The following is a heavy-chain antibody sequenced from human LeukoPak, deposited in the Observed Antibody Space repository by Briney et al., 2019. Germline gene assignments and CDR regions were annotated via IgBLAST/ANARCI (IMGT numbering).Heavy chain of an antibody. CDR2: IKQEGSEK. CDR3: AGSYPSSWDLTYYFKH. Sequence: PGGSLRLSCAASGFTFSRYGMSWVRQAPGKGLEWVATIKQEGSEKYSVDAVKGRFTISRDNAKNSLDLQMSSLRAEDTAFYYCAGSYPSSWDLTYYFKHWGRGALVTVSS. V-gene: IGHV3-7*05. CDR1: GFTFSRYG. D-gene: IGHD6-13*01. J-gene: IGHJ4*02.